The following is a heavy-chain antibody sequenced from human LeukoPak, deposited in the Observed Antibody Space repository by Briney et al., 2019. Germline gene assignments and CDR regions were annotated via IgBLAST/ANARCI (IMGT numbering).Heavy chain of an antibody. CDR1: GFTFSNYT. CDR2: ISYDRRNK. Sequence: GGSLRLSCAASGFTFSNYTLHWVRQAPGKGLEWVAVISYDRRNKYYADSVKGRFTISRDNSKNTLYLQMNSLRVEDTAMYYCVRDTATGFDYWGQGTLVTVSS. J-gene: IGHJ4*02. V-gene: IGHV3-30*04. D-gene: IGHD4-17*01. CDR3: VRDTATGFDY.